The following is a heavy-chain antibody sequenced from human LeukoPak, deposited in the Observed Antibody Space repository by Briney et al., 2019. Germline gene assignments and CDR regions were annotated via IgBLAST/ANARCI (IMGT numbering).Heavy chain of an antibody. Sequence: GGSLRLSCAASGYTFNIHGMNWVRQAPGKGPEWVSGIGPSGDKTYYADSVQGRFTISRDNSKNTLYLQMNSLRAEDTAVYYCAKDLSQGEQQLVDYWGQGTLVTVSS. CDR3: AKDLSQGEQQLVDY. CDR1: GYTFNIHG. CDR2: IGPSGDKT. D-gene: IGHD6-13*01. J-gene: IGHJ4*02. V-gene: IGHV3-23*01.